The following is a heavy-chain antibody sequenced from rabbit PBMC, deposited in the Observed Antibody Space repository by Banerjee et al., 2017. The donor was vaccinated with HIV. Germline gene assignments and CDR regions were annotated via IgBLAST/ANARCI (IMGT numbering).Heavy chain of an antibody. V-gene: IGHV1S40*01. Sequence: ACIGTGSGTTYYATWAKGRFTISKTSSTTVTLQMTSLTAADTATYFCARDGSSYYTFNLWGPGTLVTVS. J-gene: IGHJ4*01. CDR2: IGTGSGTT. CDR3: ARDGSSYYTFNL. D-gene: IGHD8-1*01.